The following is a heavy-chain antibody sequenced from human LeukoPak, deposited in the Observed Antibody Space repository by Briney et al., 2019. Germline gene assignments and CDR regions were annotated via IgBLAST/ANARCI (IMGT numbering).Heavy chain of an antibody. CDR3: ARGLTMVRGVNFDY. V-gene: IGHV4-38-2*02. CDR2: IYHSGST. CDR1: GGSISSGYY. D-gene: IGHD3-10*01. J-gene: IGHJ4*02. Sequence: SETLSLTCTVSGGSISSGYYWGWIRQPPGKGLEWIGSIYHSGSTYYNPSLKSRVTISVDTSKNQFSLKLSSVTAADTAIYYCARGLTMVRGVNFDYWGQGTLVTVSS.